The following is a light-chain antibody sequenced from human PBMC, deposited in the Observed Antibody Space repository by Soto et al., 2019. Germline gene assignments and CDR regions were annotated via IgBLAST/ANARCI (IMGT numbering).Light chain of an antibody. J-gene: IGLJ2*01. CDR3: SSYTSSSTLV. CDR2: EVS. CDR1: SSNVGGYKY. Sequence: QSALTQPASVSGSPGQSITISCTGTSSNVGGYKYVSWYQQHPGKAPKLMIFEVSDRPSGVSNRFSGSKSGNTASLTISGLQAEDEADYYCSSYTSSSTLVFGGGTQLPS. V-gene: IGLV2-14*01.